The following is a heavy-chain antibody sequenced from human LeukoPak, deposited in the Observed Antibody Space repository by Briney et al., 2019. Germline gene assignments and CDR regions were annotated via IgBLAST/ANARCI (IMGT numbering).Heavy chain of an antibody. V-gene: IGHV5-51*01. Sequence: GESLKISCKGVDYGFGTFWIGWVRQMPGEGLEWMGFIHLSDSSTTYSPSLQGQVTTSADKSISTAYLQWSSLKASDTAMYFCAQARHGLYYFDFWGQGTLVTVSS. J-gene: IGHJ4*02. CDR2: IHLSDSST. CDR1: DYGFGTFW. CDR3: AQARHGLYYFDF. D-gene: IGHD3-10*01.